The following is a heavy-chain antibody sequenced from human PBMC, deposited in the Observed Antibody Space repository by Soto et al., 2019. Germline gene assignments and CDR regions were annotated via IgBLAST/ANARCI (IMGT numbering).Heavy chain of an antibody. J-gene: IGHJ3*02. CDR1: GFICSSYD. CDR2: ILVGGST. D-gene: IGHD2-8*02. V-gene: IGHV3-23*01. CDR3: AKATATGGGAFEI. Sequence: EVQMLESGGGLAQPGGSLRLSCAVSGFICSSYDMSWVRQAPGKGLEWVSTILVGGSTHYEDSVRGRFTISRDTSKNTVYLQMSSLTAGDTAVYYCAKATATGGGAFEIYGQGTLVTVSS.